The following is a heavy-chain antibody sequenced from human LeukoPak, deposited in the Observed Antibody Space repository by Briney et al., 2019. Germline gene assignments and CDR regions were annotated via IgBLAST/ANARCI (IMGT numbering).Heavy chain of an antibody. CDR2: IYYSGST. CDR3: ARLKYYYDSSGFYD. D-gene: IGHD3-22*01. J-gene: IGHJ4*02. CDR1: GGSVSGDGYY. Sequence: SETLSLTCTVSGGSVSGDGYYWSWIRQPPGKGLEWIGYIYYSGSTYYNPSLKSRVTISVDTSKNQFSLKLSSVTAADTAVYYCARLKYYYDSSGFYDWGQGTLVTVSS. V-gene: IGHV4-30-4*08.